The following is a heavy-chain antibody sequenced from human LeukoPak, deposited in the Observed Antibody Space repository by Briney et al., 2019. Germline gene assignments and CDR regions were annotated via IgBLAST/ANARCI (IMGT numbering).Heavy chain of an antibody. V-gene: IGHV3-30*02. CDR2: IRYDGSNK. Sequence: PGGSLRLSCAASGFTFSSYGMHWVRQAPGRGLEWVAFIRYDGSNKYYADSVKGRFTISRDNSKNTLYLQMNSLRAEDTAVYYCAKDQRFVEWVFDYWGQGTLVTVSS. D-gene: IGHD3-3*01. J-gene: IGHJ4*02. CDR3: AKDQRFVEWVFDY. CDR1: GFTFSSYG.